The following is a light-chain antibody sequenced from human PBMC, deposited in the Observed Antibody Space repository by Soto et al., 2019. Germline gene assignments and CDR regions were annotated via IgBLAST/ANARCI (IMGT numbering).Light chain of an antibody. CDR1: VDIDNY. J-gene: IGKJ4*01. CDR3: QQNKNLPVT. Sequence: DIQMTQSPSSLSASVGDRVTITCQASVDIDNYLNWYQQKPGQAPKLLIYGASNLEAGVPSRFSGCGSGTEYVFAISSLQPEDCATYYCQQNKNLPVTFGGGTKVE. V-gene: IGKV1-33*01. CDR2: GAS.